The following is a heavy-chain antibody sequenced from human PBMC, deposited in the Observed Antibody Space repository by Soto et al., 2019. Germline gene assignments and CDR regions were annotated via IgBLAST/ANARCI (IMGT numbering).Heavy chain of an antibody. CDR1: GGTFSSYA. CDR2: IIPIFGTA. Sequence: SVKVSCKASGGTFSSYAISWVRQAPGQGLEWMGGIIPIFGTANYAQKFQGRVTITADESTSTAYMELSSLRSEDTAVYYCARDGAYCGGDCFDNWFDPWGQGTLVTVSS. V-gene: IGHV1-69*13. J-gene: IGHJ5*02. CDR3: ARDGAYCGGDCFDNWFDP. D-gene: IGHD2-21*02.